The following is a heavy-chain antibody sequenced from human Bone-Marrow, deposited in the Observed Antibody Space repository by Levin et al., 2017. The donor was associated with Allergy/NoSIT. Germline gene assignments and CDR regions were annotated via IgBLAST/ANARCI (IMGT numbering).Heavy chain of an antibody. CDR2: IYHTGAT. CDR3: ARDFGDYKFYFEY. J-gene: IGHJ4*02. D-gene: IGHD4-17*01. V-gene: IGHV4-38-2*02. CDR1: GQSISSGYY. Sequence: ASETLSLTCAVSGQSISSGYYWGWIRQPPGKGLEWIGSIYHTGATYYMPSLKSRITVSVDMSKNQISLKLRSVTAADTAVYYCARDFGDYKFYFEYWDQGTLVTVSS.